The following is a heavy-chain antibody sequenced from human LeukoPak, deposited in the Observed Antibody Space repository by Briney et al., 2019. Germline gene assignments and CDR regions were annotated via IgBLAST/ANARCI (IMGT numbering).Heavy chain of an antibody. D-gene: IGHD2-8*02. J-gene: IGHJ6*02. Sequence: GGSLRLSCAASGFTLSNYWMHWVRQAPGEGLVRVSRVDPDGTTTNYADSVTGRFTTSRDNAKNTLYLQMNSLRAEDTALYYCTRVQAGRSGLMDVWGRGTTVTVSS. CDR1: GFTLSNYW. CDR3: TRVQAGRSGLMDV. CDR2: VDPDGTTT. V-gene: IGHV3-74*01.